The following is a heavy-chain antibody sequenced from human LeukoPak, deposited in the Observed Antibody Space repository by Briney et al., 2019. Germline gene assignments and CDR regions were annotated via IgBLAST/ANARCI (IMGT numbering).Heavy chain of an antibody. J-gene: IGHJ4*02. Sequence: PSETLSLTCTVSGGSISSGGYYWSWIRQHPGKGLEWIGYIYYGGSTYYNPSLKSRVIISVGTSKNQFSLKLTSVTAADTAVYYCARSLGGSQFFDYWGQGTLVTVSS. D-gene: IGHD3-16*01. CDR2: IYYGGST. CDR1: GGSISSGGYY. V-gene: IGHV4-31*03. CDR3: ARSLGGSQFFDY.